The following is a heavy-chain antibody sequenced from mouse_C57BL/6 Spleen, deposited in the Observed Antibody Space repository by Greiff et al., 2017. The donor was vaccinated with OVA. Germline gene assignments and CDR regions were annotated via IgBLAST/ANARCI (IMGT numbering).Heavy chain of an antibody. CDR3: ARAKVCFDY. CDR2: INPNNGGT. Sequence: VQLQQSGPELVKPGASVKISCKASGYTFTDYYMNWVKQSHGKSLEWIGDINPNNGGTSYNQKFKGKATLTVDKSSSTAYMELRSLTSEDSAVYYCARAKVCFDYWGQGTTLTVSS. J-gene: IGHJ2*01. D-gene: IGHD1-2*01. CDR1: GYTFTDYY. V-gene: IGHV1-26*01.